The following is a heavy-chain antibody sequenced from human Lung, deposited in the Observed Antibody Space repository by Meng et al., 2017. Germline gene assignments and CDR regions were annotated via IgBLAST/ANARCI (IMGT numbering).Heavy chain of an antibody. CDR1: GGSISTSGYY. CDR3: VRSSAWVRTGFDP. J-gene: IGHJ5*02. V-gene: IGHV4-39*01. D-gene: IGHD6-19*01. CDR2: IGHSGFT. Sequence: QAQLQDPGPGLVKPSEALPLTCSVSGGSISTSGYYWCWIRQPPGKGLEWIGSIGHSGFTYYTPSLKSRVAVSLDTSKSQFSLMLTSVTAADTAVYYCVRSSAWVRTGFDPWGQGTLVTVSS.